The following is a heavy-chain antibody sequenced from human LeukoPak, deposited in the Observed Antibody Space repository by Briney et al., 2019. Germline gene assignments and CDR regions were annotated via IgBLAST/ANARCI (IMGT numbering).Heavy chain of an antibody. Sequence: PGRSLRLACAASGFTFRSYAMHWVRQAPGKGLEWVAVISYDGSNKYYADSVKGRFTISRDNSKNTLYLQMNSLRAEDTAVYYCAKKNGYSYDEALDYWGQGTLVTVSS. CDR3: AKKNGYSYDEALDY. D-gene: IGHD5-18*01. V-gene: IGHV3-30*04. J-gene: IGHJ4*02. CDR2: ISYDGSNK. CDR1: GFTFRSYA.